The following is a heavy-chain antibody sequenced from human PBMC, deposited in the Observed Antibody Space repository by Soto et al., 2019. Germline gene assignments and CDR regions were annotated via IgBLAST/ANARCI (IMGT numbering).Heavy chain of an antibody. CDR1: GVTFSSYA. D-gene: IGHD3-10*01. Sequence: QVQLVQSGAEVKKPGSSVKVSCTASGVTFSSYAISWVRQAPGQGLEWMGGIIPIFGTANYAQKFQGRVTITADKSTSTAYMELSSLRSEDTAVYYGARRTEWFGGGAHYYYYGMDVWGQGTTVTVS. V-gene: IGHV1-69*06. CDR3: ARRTEWFGGGAHYYYYGMDV. CDR2: IIPIFGTA. J-gene: IGHJ6*02.